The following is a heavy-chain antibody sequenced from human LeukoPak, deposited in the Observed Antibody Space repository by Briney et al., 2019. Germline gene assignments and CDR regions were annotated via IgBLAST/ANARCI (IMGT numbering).Heavy chain of an antibody. D-gene: IGHD3-22*01. CDR2: IYHSGST. CDR1: GYSLSSGYY. Sequence: PSETLSLTCTVSGYSLSSGYYWGWIRQPPGKGLEWIGNIYHSGSTYQNPSLKSRVTMSVDTSKNQFSLRLSSVTAADTAVYYCARDLSSGITMIVVPYYFDYWGQGTLVTVSS. J-gene: IGHJ4*02. V-gene: IGHV4-38-2*02. CDR3: ARDLSSGITMIVVPYYFDY.